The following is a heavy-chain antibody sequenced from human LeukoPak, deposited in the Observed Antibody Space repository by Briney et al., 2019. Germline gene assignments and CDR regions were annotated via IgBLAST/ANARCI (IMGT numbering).Heavy chain of an antibody. D-gene: IGHD6-19*01. CDR1: GFTFTTYW. Sequence: ASVKVSCKASGFTFTTYWMHWVRQAPGQGLEWMGIINPSGGTIYTQKFQGRVTMTRDTSTSTVYMELSSLRSEDTAVYYCARGGERWLVGLDYWGQGTLVTVSS. V-gene: IGHV1-46*01. CDR3: ARGGERWLVGLDY. J-gene: IGHJ4*02. CDR2: INPSGGT.